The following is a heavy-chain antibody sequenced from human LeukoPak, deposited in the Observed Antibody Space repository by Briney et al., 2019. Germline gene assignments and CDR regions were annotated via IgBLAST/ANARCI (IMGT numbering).Heavy chain of an antibody. CDR2: IIPILGTA. CDR3: ARGEDTAMASIDY. CDR1: GGTFSSYA. V-gene: IGHV1-69*05. D-gene: IGHD5-18*01. J-gene: IGHJ4*02. Sequence: ASVKVSCKASGGTFSSYAISWVRQAPGQGLEWMGGIIPILGTANYAQKFQGRVTITTDESTSTAYMELSSLRSEDTAVYYCARGEDTAMASIDYWGQGTLVTVSS.